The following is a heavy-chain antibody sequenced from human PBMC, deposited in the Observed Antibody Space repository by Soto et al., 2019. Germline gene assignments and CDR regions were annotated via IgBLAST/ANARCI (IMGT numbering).Heavy chain of an antibody. CDR1: GGSISSGGYS. Sequence: QLQLQESGSGLVKPSQTLSLTCAVSGGSISSGGYSWSWIRQPPGKGLEWIGYIYHSGSTYYNPSLKSRVTLPVKKSSTPXSLKLSSVTAADTAVYYCARGSSGSSYNYYYGMDVWGQGTTVTVSS. D-gene: IGHD1-26*01. CDR2: IYHSGST. CDR3: ARGSSGSSYNYYYGMDV. J-gene: IGHJ6*02. V-gene: IGHV4-30-2*01.